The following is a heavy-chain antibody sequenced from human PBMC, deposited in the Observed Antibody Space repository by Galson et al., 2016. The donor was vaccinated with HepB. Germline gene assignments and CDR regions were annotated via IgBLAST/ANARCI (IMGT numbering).Heavy chain of an antibody. D-gene: IGHD3-16*01. J-gene: IGHJ4*02. Sequence: PALVKPTPTLTLTCTFSGFSLSTNGMGVGWIRQPPGKALEWLALLYWDDDKSYSPSLKSSLTITKDTSNNLVVLTMTTMDPVDTATYYCARVLDYNSVWGSFDYWGQGTLVTVSS. CDR2: LYWDDDK. CDR3: ARVLDYNSVWGSFDY. V-gene: IGHV2-5*02. CDR1: GFSLSTNGMG.